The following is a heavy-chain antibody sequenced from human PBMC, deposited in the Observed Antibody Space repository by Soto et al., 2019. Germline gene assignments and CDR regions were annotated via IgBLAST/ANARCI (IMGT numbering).Heavy chain of an antibody. D-gene: IGHD6-25*01. CDR1: GXTFTSYA. V-gene: IGHV1-3*01. Sequence: ASVKVSCKASGXTFTSYAMHWVRQAPGQRLEWMGWINAGNGNTKYSQKFQGRVTITRDTSASTAYMELSSLRSEDTAVYYCARVNGRPPNYYYYGMDVWGQGTTVTISS. CDR3: ARVNGRPPNYYYYGMDV. CDR2: INAGNGNT. J-gene: IGHJ6*02.